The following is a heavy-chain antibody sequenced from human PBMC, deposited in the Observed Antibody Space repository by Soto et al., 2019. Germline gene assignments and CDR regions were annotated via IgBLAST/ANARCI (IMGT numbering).Heavy chain of an antibody. D-gene: IGHD1-26*01. Sequence: SETLSLTCTVSGDSTVNSYWSCIRQAPGKGPEWLGYLSYNGGTNHNPSPQGRATMSVDTAQNQVSLNLNSVTAADTAVYYCARGASWHLVELWGQGILVTVSS. CDR1: GDSTVNSY. CDR3: ARGASWHLVEL. J-gene: IGHJ5*02. V-gene: IGHV4-59*01. CDR2: LSYNGGT.